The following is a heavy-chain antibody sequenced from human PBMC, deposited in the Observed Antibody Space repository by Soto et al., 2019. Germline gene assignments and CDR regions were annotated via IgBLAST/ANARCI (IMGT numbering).Heavy chain of an antibody. V-gene: IGHV3-13*01. D-gene: IGHD6-13*01. CDR1: GFTFSSYD. Sequence: SLRLSCAASGFTFSSYDMHWVRQATGKGLEWVSAIGTAGDTYYPGSVKGRFTISRENAKNSLYLQMNSLRAEDTAVYYCARDIGSSSWYGYYYYGMDVWGQGTTVTVSS. CDR3: ARDIGSSSWYGYYYYGMDV. CDR2: IGTAGDT. J-gene: IGHJ6*02.